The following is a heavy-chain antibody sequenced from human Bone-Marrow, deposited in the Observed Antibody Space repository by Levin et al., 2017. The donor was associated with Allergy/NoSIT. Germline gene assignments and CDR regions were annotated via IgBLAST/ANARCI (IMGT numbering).Heavy chain of an antibody. V-gene: IGHV3-23*01. Sequence: SCGASGFTFSKYAMNWVRQAPGKGLEWVSSIGDSGGNTYYADSLKGRFTISRDNSKDTLYLQMNSLRAEDTALYYCAKDRDRYGWDFDYWGQGTLVTVSS. CDR1: GFTFSKYA. D-gene: IGHD5-18*01. J-gene: IGHJ4*02. CDR3: AKDRDRYGWDFDY. CDR2: IGDSGGNT.